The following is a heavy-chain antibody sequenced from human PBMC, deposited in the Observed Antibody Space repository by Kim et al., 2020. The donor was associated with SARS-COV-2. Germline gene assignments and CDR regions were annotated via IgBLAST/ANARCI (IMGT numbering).Heavy chain of an antibody. CDR2: VSAYNGNT. D-gene: IGHD1-20*01. J-gene: IGHJ4*02. Sequence: ASVKVSCKASGYTFTSYGINWVRQAPGQGLEWMGWVSAYNGNTNYAQKLQGRVTMTTDTSTSTAYMELRGLRSDDTAVYYCARGGGYTWNDVSFDYWGQGTLVTVSS. V-gene: IGHV1-18*04. CDR1: GYTFTSYG. CDR3: ARGGGYTWNDVSFDY.